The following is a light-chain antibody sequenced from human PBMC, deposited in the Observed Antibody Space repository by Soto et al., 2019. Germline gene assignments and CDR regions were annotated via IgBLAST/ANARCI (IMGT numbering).Light chain of an antibody. V-gene: IGLV2-14*03. CDR3: SSYTSSSTRV. J-gene: IGLJ1*01. CDR1: SSDVGGYKY. Sequence: QAVVTQPASVSGSPGQSITISCTGTSSDVGGYKYVSWYQQHPGKAPKLMIYDIRNRPSGVSNRFSGSKSGNTASLTISGLQAEDEADYYCSSYTSSSTRVFGTGTKVTVL. CDR2: DIR.